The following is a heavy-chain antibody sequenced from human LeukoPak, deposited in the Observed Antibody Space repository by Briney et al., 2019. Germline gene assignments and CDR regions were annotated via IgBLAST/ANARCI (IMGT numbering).Heavy chain of an antibody. D-gene: IGHD5-12*01. V-gene: IGHV3-30*18. CDR3: VKDGGYSGYDN. CDR1: GFTFSSYG. Sequence: GGSLRLSCAASGFTFSSYGMHWVRQAPGKGLEWVAVISYDGDNKYFADSVKGRFAISRDNSKNTLYLQMNSLRGEDTAVYYCVKDGGYSGYDNWGQGTLVTVSS. J-gene: IGHJ4*02. CDR2: ISYDGDNK.